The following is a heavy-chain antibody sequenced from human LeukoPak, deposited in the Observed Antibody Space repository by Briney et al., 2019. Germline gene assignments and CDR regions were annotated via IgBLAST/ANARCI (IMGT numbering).Heavy chain of an antibody. D-gene: IGHD1-26*01. Sequence: SQTLSLTCAISGDSVSNNRASWGWIRQSPSRSLEWLGRTYYRSQWFDDYAPSVRSRITINPDTSKNQFSLQLNSVTPEDTAVYYCVRIRGLGLFDYWGQGTLVTVSS. CDR2: TYYRSQWFD. CDR3: VRIRGLGLFDY. J-gene: IGHJ4*02. V-gene: IGHV6-1*01. CDR1: GDSVSNNRAS.